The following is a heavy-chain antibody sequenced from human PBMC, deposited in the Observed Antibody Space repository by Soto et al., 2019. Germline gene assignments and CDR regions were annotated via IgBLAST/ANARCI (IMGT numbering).Heavy chain of an antibody. CDR3: AHAESDQWPTPFYYGMDV. CDR1: GFSLSTSGEG. Sequence: SGPTLVNPTQTLTLTCTFSGFSLSTSGEGVSRIRQPPGKALEWLALIYWNDDKRYSPVLQSRLTITKDTSKTQVVLTMTDMDPVDSGTYYCAHAESDQWPTPFYYGMDVWGQGTTVTVSS. D-gene: IGHD6-19*01. CDR2: IYWNDDK. V-gene: IGHV2-5*01. J-gene: IGHJ6*02.